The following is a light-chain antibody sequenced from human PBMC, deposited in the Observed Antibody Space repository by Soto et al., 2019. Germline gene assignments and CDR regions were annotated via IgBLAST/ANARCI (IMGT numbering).Light chain of an antibody. V-gene: IGKV1-5*03. J-gene: IGKJ1*01. Sequence: DIQMTQSPSTLPASVGERVTITCRASQSISSWLAWYQQKPGKAPKLLIYKASSLESGVPSRFSGSGSGTEFTLTISSLQPDDFATYYCQQYNSYWTFGQGTKVDIK. CDR1: QSISSW. CDR3: QQYNSYWT. CDR2: KAS.